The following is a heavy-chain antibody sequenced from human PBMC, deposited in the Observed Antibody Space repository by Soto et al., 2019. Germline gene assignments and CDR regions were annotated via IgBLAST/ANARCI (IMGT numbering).Heavy chain of an antibody. CDR2: ISAYNGNT. V-gene: IGHV1-18*01. Sequence: ASVKVSCKASGYTFTSYGISWVRQAPGQGLEWMGWISAYNGNTNYAQKLQGRVTMTTDTSTSTAYMELRSLRSDDTAVYYCARDSWDWRWYPSLDAFDIWGQGTMVTVSS. CDR1: GYTFTSYG. J-gene: IGHJ3*02. D-gene: IGHD6-13*01. CDR3: ARDSWDWRWYPSLDAFDI.